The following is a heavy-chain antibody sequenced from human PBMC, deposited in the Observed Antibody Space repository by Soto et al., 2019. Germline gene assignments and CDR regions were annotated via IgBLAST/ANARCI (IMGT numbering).Heavy chain of an antibody. J-gene: IGHJ4*02. CDR1: GYTFTTYY. CDR2: INPSGGST. CDR3: ARSDFDWLSQARYYFDY. V-gene: IGHV1-46*01. D-gene: IGHD3-9*01. Sequence: GASVKVSCKASGYTFTTYYIHWVRQAPGQGLEWMGIINPSGGSTTYAQTFQGRVTMTRDTSTTTVYMELSSLRSEDTAVYYCARSDFDWLSQARYYFDYWGQGTLVTVYS.